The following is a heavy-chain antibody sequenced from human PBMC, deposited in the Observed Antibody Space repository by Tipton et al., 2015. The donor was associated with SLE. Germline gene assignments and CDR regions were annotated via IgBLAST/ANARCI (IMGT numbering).Heavy chain of an antibody. V-gene: IGHV3-23*01. CDR2: ISRSGDMT. Sequence: SLRLSCAASGFTFSNHDMSWVRQAPGKGLEWVSGISRSGDMTYYADSVRGRFTISRDNSENTLDLQMNSLRVEATPKYYCAKGDSASWSPPWGQVTLFIFSS. D-gene: IGHD6-13*01. J-gene: IGHJ5*02. CDR1: GFTFSNHD. CDR3: AKGDSASWSPP.